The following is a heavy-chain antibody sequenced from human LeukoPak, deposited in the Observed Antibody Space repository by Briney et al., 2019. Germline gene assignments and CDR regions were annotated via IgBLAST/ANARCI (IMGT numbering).Heavy chain of an antibody. D-gene: IGHD6-13*01. J-gene: IGHJ6*02. CDR3: ARERGQQLSEGMDV. CDR1: GYTFTGYY. V-gene: IGHV1-2*04. Sequence: ASVKVSCKASGYTFTGYYMHWVRQAPGQGLEWMGWVNSNSGGTNYAQKFQGWVTMTRDTSISTAYMELSRLRSDDTAVYYCARERGQQLSEGMDVWGQGTTVTVSS. CDR2: VNSNSGGT.